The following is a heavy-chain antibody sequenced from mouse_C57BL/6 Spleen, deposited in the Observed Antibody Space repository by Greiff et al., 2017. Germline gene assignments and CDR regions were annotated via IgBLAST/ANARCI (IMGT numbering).Heavy chain of an antibody. V-gene: IGHV1-69*01. CDR3: ARRDSSGFDY. Sequence: VQLQQPGAELVMPGASVKLSCKASGYTFTSYWMHWVKQRPGQGLEWIGEIDPSDSYPNYNQKFKGKSTLTVDKSSSTAYMQLSSLTSEDSAVYYCARRDSSGFDYWGQGTTLTVSS. J-gene: IGHJ2*01. CDR2: IDPSDSYP. CDR1: GYTFTSYW. D-gene: IGHD3-2*02.